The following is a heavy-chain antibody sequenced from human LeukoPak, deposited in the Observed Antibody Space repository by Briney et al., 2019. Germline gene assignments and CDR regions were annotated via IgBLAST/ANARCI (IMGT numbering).Heavy chain of an antibody. Sequence: GGSLRLSCAASGYTFSRHGIHWVRQAPGKGLEWVAVVWYDGRNRDYADSVKGRFTISKDNSNNMVFLQMDRLRAEDTAVYYCARGNYYDSSGLQYYFDYWGQGTLVTVSS. J-gene: IGHJ4*02. V-gene: IGHV3-33*01. CDR3: ARGNYYDSSGLQYYFDY. CDR2: VWYDGRNR. D-gene: IGHD3-22*01. CDR1: GYTFSRHG.